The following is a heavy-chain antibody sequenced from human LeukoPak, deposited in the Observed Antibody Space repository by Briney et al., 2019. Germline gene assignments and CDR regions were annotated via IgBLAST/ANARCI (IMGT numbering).Heavy chain of an antibody. V-gene: IGHV1-18*01. CDR2: ISAYNGNT. Sequence: GASVKVSCKASGYTFTSYGISWVRQAPGQGLEWMGWISAYNGNTNYAQKLQGRVTMTTDTSTSTAYMELRSLRSDDTAVYYCARDGPPRVVVVPAARGLYYYYMDVWGKGTTVTVSS. J-gene: IGHJ6*03. CDR3: ARDGPPRVVVVPAARGLYYYYMDV. D-gene: IGHD2-2*01. CDR1: GYTFTSYG.